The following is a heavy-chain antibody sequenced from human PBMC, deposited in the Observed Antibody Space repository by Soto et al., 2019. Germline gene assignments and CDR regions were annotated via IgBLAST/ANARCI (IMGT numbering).Heavy chain of an antibody. CDR2: IIPIFGTA. Sequence: GASVKVSCKASGGTFSSYAISWVRQAPGQGLEWMGGIIPIFGTANYAQKFQGRVTITADESTSTAYMELSSLRSEDTAVYYCASAPDYYDSSGYYYDPADYWGQGTLVTVSS. CDR3: ASAPDYYDSSGYYYDPADY. CDR1: GGTFSSYA. V-gene: IGHV1-69*13. J-gene: IGHJ4*02. D-gene: IGHD3-22*01.